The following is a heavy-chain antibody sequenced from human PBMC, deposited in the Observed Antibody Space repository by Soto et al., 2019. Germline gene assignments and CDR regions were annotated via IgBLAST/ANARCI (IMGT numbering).Heavy chain of an antibody. CDR2: IKSKTDGGTT. CDR3: TTDPIAVAGYYYYYGMDV. Sequence: GGSLRLSCAASGFTFSNAWMNWVRQAPGKGLEWVGRIKSKTDGGTTDYAAPVKGRFTISRDDSKNTLYLQMNSLKTEDTAVYYCTTDPIAVAGYYYYYGMDVWGQGTTVTV. V-gene: IGHV3-15*07. CDR1: GFTFSNAW. J-gene: IGHJ6*02. D-gene: IGHD6-19*01.